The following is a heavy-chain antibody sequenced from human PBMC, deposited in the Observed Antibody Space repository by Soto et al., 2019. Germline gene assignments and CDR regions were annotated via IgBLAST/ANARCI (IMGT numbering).Heavy chain of an antibody. V-gene: IGHV1-18*01. CDR2: ISAYNGNT. CDR1: GYTFTSYL. Sequence: VKVSCQTSGYTFTSYLIGWVRQATRQGLEWMGWISAYNGNTNYAQKLQGRVTMTTDTSTSTAYMELRRLRSDDTAVYYCARGLSGDDLYASDIWGQGTMVTVSS. CDR3: ARGLSGDDLYASDI. D-gene: IGHD5-12*01. J-gene: IGHJ3*02.